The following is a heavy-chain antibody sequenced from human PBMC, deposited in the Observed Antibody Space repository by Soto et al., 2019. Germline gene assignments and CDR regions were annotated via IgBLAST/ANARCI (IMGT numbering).Heavy chain of an antibody. V-gene: IGHV4-31*03. CDR2: IYYSGST. J-gene: IGHJ4*02. CDR3: ARGGGAVAGTVDY. Sequence: QVQLQESGPGLVKPSQTLSLTCTVSGGSISSGGYYWSWIRQHPGKGLEWIGYIYYSGSTYYNPCLTSRLTISVDTCKNQFSLKLSSVTAADTAVYYCARGGGAVAGTVDYWGQGTLVTVSS. CDR1: GGSISSGGYY. D-gene: IGHD6-19*01.